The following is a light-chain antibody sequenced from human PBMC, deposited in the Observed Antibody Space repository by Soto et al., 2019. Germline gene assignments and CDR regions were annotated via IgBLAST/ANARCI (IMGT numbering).Light chain of an antibody. Sequence: EIVLTQSPATLSSFPGDRVTLSCRASQYINTRLAWYQHRPGQAPRLLIYQTSIRAAGIPARFSASGSGTDFTLTISDVQPEDFTLYYCHQRQSWPRTFGQRTKVAIK. CDR3: HQRQSWPRT. CDR1: QYINTR. CDR2: QTS. V-gene: IGKV3-11*01. J-gene: IGKJ1*01.